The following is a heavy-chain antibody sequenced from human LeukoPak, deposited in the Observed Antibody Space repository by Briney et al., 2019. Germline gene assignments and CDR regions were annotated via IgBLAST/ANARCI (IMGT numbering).Heavy chain of an antibody. CDR1: GYTLTELS. CDR3: TMVRGVIKIFDY. Sequence: ASVKASCKVSGYTLTELSMHWVRQAPGKGLEWMGGFDPEDGETTYAQKFQGRVTMTEDTSTDTAYMELSSLRSEDTAVYYCTMVRGVIKIFDYWGQGTLVTVSS. V-gene: IGHV1-24*01. D-gene: IGHD3-10*01. J-gene: IGHJ4*02. CDR2: FDPEDGET.